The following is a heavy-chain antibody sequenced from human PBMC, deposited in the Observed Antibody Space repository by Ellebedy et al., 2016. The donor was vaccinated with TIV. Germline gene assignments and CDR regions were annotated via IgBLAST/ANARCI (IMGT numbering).Heavy chain of an antibody. CDR3: ARDQWLGRAYYFDS. CDR1: GFTFSNYW. J-gene: IGHJ4*02. D-gene: IGHD6-19*01. V-gene: IGHV3-7*01. CDR2: IKQDGSEK. Sequence: GESLKISCATSGFTFSNYWMTWVRQAPGKGLEWVANIKQDGSEKYYVDSVEGRFTISRDNAKNSLYVQMNSLTDEDTAVYYCARDQWLGRAYYFDSWGQGTLVTVSS.